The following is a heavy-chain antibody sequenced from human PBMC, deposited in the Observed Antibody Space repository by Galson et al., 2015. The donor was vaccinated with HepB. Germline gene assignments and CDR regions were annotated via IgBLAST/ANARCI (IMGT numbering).Heavy chain of an antibody. D-gene: IGHD3-3*01. CDR3: ASPGGAATRRNIDFWSGPLR. J-gene: IGHJ4*02. CDR2: ISAYNGNT. CDR1: GYTFTSYG. V-gene: IGHV1-18*04. Sequence: SVKVSCKASGYTFTSYGISWVRQAPGQGLEWMGWISAYNGNTNYAQKLQGRVTMTTDTSTSTAYMELSSLRSEDTAVYYCASPGGAATRRNIDFWSGPLRWGQGTLVTVSS.